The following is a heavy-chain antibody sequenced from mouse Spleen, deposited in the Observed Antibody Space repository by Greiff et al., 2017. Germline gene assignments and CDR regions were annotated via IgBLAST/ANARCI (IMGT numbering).Heavy chain of an antibody. J-gene: IGHJ2*01. CDR3: ARAYYYGSSFDY. CDR1: GYAFSSSW. Sequence: VQLKESGPELVKPGASVKISCKASGYAFSSSWMNWVKQRPGKGLEWIGRIYPGDGDTNYNGKFKGKATLTADKSSSTAYMQLSSLTSEDSAVYFCARAYYYGSSFDYWGQGTTLTVSS. V-gene: IGHV1-82*01. D-gene: IGHD1-1*01. CDR2: IYPGDGDT.